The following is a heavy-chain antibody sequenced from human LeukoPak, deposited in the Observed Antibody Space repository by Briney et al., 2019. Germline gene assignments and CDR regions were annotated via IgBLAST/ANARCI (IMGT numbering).Heavy chain of an antibody. J-gene: IGHJ4*02. Sequence: SQTLSLTCTVSGGSISSGGYYWSWIRQPPGKGLEWIGYIYYSGSTNYNPSLKSRVTISVDTSKNQFSLKLSSVTAADTAVYYCASSALYSSSSEIDYWGQGTLVTVSS. D-gene: IGHD6-6*01. V-gene: IGHV4-61*08. CDR2: IYYSGST. CDR3: ASSALYSSSSEIDY. CDR1: GGSISSGGYY.